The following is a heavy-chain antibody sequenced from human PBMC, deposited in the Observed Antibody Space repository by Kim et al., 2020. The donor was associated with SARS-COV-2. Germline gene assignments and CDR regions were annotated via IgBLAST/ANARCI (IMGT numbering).Heavy chain of an antibody. CDR3: ARDFHRTYYYYGMDV. J-gene: IGHJ6*02. V-gene: IGHV3-23*01. CDR1: GFTFSSYA. Sequence: GGSLRLSCAASGFTFSSYAMTWVRQAPGKGLEWISRITSTGGSTYYADSVKGRFTISRDNSKNTLILQMDSLRAEDTAVYYCARDFHRTYYYYGMDVWGQGTTVTVSS. D-gene: IGHD1-1*01. CDR2: ITSTGGST.